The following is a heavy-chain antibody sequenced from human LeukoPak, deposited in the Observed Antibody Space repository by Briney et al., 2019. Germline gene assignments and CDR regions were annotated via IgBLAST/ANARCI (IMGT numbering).Heavy chain of an antibody. CDR3: ARLQSGQWLLFDY. V-gene: IGHV5-51*01. J-gene: IGHJ4*02. CDR1: GYIFTNYW. CDR2: IHPVDSDT. Sequence: GESLKISCKGSGYIFTNYWIGWVRQMPGKGLEWMGIIHPVDSDTRYSPSFQGQVTISADKSINTAYLQWSSLKASGTAMYYCARLQSGQWLLFDYWGQETLVTVSS. D-gene: IGHD6-19*01.